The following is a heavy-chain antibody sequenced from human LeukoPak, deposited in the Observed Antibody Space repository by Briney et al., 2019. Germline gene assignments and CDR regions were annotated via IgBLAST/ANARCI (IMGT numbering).Heavy chain of an antibody. D-gene: IGHD2-8*02. V-gene: IGHV3-64D*09. Sequence: GGSLRLSCSASGFTFNSYAIHWVRQAPGKGLEYVSSIGTNGIGTCYADSVTGRFTISRDNSKNSLYLQMSSLRAEDTAVYYCVKGQEVVYAPTFDYWGQGTLVTVSS. CDR3: VKGQEVVYAPTFDY. CDR1: GFTFNSYA. J-gene: IGHJ4*02. CDR2: IGTNGIGT.